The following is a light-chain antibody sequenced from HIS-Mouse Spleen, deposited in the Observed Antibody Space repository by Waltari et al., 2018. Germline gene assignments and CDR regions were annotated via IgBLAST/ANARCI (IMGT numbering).Light chain of an antibody. CDR2: GKN. Sequence: SSELTQDPAVSVALGKTVRITCKGDSLRSYYASWYQQKPGQAPVLVNYGKNNRPSGIPDRFSGSSSGNTASLTITGAQAEDEADYYCNSRDSSGNHLVFGGGTKLTVL. V-gene: IGLV3-19*01. CDR3: NSRDSSGNHLV. CDR1: SLRSYY. J-gene: IGLJ3*02.